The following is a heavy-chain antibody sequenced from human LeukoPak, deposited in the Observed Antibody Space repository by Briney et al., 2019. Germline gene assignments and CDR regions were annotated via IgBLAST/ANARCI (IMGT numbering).Heavy chain of an antibody. Sequence: GGSLRLSCAASGFTFSSYGMHCVRQAPGKGLEWVAVIWYDGSNKYYADSVKGRFTISRDNSKNTLYLQMNSLRAEDTDVYYCARIAVFPPGYWGQGTLDTVSS. V-gene: IGHV3-33*01. CDR2: IWYDGSNK. D-gene: IGHD1-14*01. J-gene: IGHJ4*02. CDR1: GFTFSSYG. CDR3: ARIAVFPPGY.